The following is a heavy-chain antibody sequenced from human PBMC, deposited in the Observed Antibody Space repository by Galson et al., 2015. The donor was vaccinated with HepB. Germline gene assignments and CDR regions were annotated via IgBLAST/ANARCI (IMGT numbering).Heavy chain of an antibody. J-gene: IGHJ3*02. D-gene: IGHD3-16*01. CDR2: INQDGSEK. V-gene: IGHV3-7*01. Sequence: SLRLSCAASGFTFSRSSMNWVRQAPGKGLEWVANINQDGSEKYYVDSVKGRFTVSRDNAKNSLYLQMNSLRAEDTAVYYCARDVTVPVLGSFDIWGQGSMVTVSS. CDR3: ARDVTVPVLGSFDI. CDR1: GFTFSRSS.